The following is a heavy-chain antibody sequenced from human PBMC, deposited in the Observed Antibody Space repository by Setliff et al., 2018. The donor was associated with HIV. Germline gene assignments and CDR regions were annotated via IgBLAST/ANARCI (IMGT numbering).Heavy chain of an antibody. CDR2: IYPGDSDT. CDR1: GYIFTSYW. Sequence: GESLKISCKGSGYIFTSYWIAWVRQMPGKGLEWMGIIYPGDSDTRYSTSFQGQVTISADKSISTAYLQWSSLKASYTAMYYCARQSDSSGYYNRSHNWFDPWGQGTLVTVSS. J-gene: IGHJ5*02. CDR3: ARQSDSSGYYNRSHNWFDP. D-gene: IGHD3-22*01. V-gene: IGHV5-51*01.